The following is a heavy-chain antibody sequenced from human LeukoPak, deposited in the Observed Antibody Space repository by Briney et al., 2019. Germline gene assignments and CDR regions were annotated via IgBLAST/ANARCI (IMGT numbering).Heavy chain of an antibody. CDR3: ARVDWDGYYYYYGMDA. Sequence: SETLSLTCTVSGGSISSDYWSWIRQPPGKRLEWIGYIYYTGNTNYNPSLKSRVTMSLDTSKNQFALNLRSVTAADTAVYYCARVDWDGYYYYYGMDAWGQGTAVTVSS. CDR2: IYYTGNT. CDR1: GGSISSDY. D-gene: IGHD2-21*01. V-gene: IGHV4-59*01. J-gene: IGHJ6*02.